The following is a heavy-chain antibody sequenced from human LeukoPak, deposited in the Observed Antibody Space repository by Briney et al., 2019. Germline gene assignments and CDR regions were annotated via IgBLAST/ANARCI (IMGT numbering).Heavy chain of an antibody. V-gene: IGHV3-7*01. D-gene: IGHD3-9*01. CDR2: INRDGSEK. CDR1: AFTFSSYC. CDR3: ARGSGHQGYHILTGYYQNWFDP. Sequence: WGSLRLSCVASAFTFSSYCMSWVRQAPGKGLEWVANINRDGSEKYYLDSVKGRFTISRDNGKNSLYLQMNSLRADDTAVYYCARGSGHQGYHILTGYYQNWFDPWGQGTLVTVSS. J-gene: IGHJ5*02.